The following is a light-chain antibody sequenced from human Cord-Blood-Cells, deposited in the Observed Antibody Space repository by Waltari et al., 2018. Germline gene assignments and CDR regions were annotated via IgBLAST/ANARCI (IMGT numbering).Light chain of an antibody. CDR2: DAS. J-gene: IGKJ4*01. CDR1: QDISNY. V-gene: IGKV1-33*01. Sequence: DIQMTQSPSSLSACVGDRVTITCQASQDISNYLNGYQQKPGKDPKLLLYDASYLETGVPASVSGSGSGTDFTFTIGSLQPEDIATYYCQQYDNLPTFGGGTKVEIK. CDR3: QQYDNLPT.